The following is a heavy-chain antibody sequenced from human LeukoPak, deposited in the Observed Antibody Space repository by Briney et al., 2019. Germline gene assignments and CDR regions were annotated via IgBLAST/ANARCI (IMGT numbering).Heavy chain of an antibody. V-gene: IGHV3-9*01. D-gene: IGHD6-19*01. CDR3: AKGSVAGTADLDY. J-gene: IGHJ4*02. CDR1: GFTFDDYA. Sequence: GGSLRLSCAASGFTFDDYAMHWVRQAPGKGLEWVSGISWNSGSIGYADSAKGRFTISRDNDKSSLYVQMNSLRAEDTALYYCAKGSVAGTADLDYWGQGTLVTVSS. CDR2: ISWNSGSI.